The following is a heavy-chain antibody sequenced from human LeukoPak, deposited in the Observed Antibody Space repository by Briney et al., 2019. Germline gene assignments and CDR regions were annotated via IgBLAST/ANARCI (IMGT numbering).Heavy chain of an antibody. CDR3: ARVRLAYCGGDCYTDAFDI. CDR2: ISSSSSYI. J-gene: IGHJ3*02. Sequence: GGSPRPSCAASGFTFSSYSMNWVRQAPGKGLEWVSSISSSSSYIYYADSVKGRFTISRDNAKNSLYLQMNSLRAEDTAVYYCARVRLAYCGGDCYTDAFDIWGQGTMVTVSS. V-gene: IGHV3-21*01. D-gene: IGHD2-21*02. CDR1: GFTFSSYS.